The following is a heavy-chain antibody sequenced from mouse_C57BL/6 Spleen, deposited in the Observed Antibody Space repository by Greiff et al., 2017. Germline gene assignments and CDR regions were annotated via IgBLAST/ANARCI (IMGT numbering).Heavy chain of an antibody. V-gene: IGHV2-2*01. CDR1: GFSLTSYG. Sequence: QVQLKESGPGLVQPSQSLSITCTVSGFSLTSYGVHWVRQSPGKGLEWLGVIWSGGSTDYNAAFISRLSISKDNSKSQVFFKMNSRQADDTAIYYCASMVTTAWFAYWGQGTLVTVSA. CDR2: IWSGGST. CDR3: ASMVTTAWFAY. D-gene: IGHD2-1*01. J-gene: IGHJ3*01.